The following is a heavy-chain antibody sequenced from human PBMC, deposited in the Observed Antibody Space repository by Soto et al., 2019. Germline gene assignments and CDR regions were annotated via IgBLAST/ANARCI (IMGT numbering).Heavy chain of an antibody. CDR1: GYSFTAYG. D-gene: IGHD3-3*01. Sequence: QVQVVQSGDEVKETGASVRVSCKTSGYSFTAYGISWVRQAPEQGLEWMGWISCYNGKTKYAQKVQGRVTMTTDTSTSTAYMEVRSLRSDDTAIYYCARDAPPPELRFLEWHNYDYNGMDVWGQWTTVTVSS. CDR3: ARDAPPPELRFLEWHNYDYNGMDV. J-gene: IGHJ6*02. V-gene: IGHV1-18*01. CDR2: ISCYNGKT.